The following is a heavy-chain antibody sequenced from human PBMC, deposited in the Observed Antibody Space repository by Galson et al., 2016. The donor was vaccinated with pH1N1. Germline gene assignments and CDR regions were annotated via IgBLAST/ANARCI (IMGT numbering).Heavy chain of an antibody. D-gene: IGHD3-10*01. CDR1: GFTFSSYW. CDR2: IRQDGNEK. Sequence: SLRLSCATSGFTFSSYWMSWVRQAPGKGLEWVANIRQDGNEKHYVDSVKGRFTISRDNAKNSLYLQMNSLRAEDTAVYYCAREMRFGELGVWFDPWGQGTLVTVSS. J-gene: IGHJ5*02. CDR3: AREMRFGELGVWFDP. V-gene: IGHV3-7*01.